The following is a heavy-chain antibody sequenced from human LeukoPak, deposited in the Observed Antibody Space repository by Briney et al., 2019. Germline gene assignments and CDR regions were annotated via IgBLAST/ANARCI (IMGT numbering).Heavy chain of an antibody. J-gene: IGHJ4*02. CDR3: RVVITDFDY. CDR1: GFTFSSYG. CDR2: ISYDGSNK. V-gene: IGHV3-33*01. Sequence: GSLRLSRAASGFTFSSYGMHLVRQAPGKGLEWVAVISYDGSNKYYADSVKGRFTISRDNSKNTLYLQMNSLRAEDTAVYYCRVVITDFDYWGQGTLVTVSS. D-gene: IGHD3-22*01.